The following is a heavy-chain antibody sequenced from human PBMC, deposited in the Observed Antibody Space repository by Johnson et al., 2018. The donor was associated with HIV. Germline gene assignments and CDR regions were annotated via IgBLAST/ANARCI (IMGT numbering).Heavy chain of an antibody. V-gene: IGHV3-30*02. Sequence: QEQLVESGGGVVQPGGSLRLSCAASGFTFSNYGMHWVRQAPGKGLEWVAFIRYDGSNKYYADSVKGRFTISRDNSKNTLYLQMNSLRVDDTAVYYCAKEAPGRWELLIWAAFDMWGQGTMVTVSS. J-gene: IGHJ3*02. CDR2: IRYDGSNK. CDR1: GFTFSNYG. CDR3: AKEAPGRWELLIWAAFDM. D-gene: IGHD4-23*01.